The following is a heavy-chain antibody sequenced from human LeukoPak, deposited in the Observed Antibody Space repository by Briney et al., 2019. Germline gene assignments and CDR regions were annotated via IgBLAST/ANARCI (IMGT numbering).Heavy chain of an antibody. V-gene: IGHV1-69*05. D-gene: IGHD3-3*01. Sequence: SVKVSCKASGGTFISYAISWVRQAPGQGREWMGGIIPIFGTANYAQKFQGRVTITTDESTSTAYMELSSLRSEDTAVYYCARGDLEWFSSWFDPWGQGTLVTVSS. J-gene: IGHJ5*02. CDR3: ARGDLEWFSSWFDP. CDR2: IIPIFGTA. CDR1: GGTFISYA.